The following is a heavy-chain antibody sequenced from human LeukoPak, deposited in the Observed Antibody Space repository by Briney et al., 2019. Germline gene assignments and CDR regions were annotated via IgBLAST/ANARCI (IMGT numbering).Heavy chain of an antibody. V-gene: IGHV4-59*01. D-gene: IGHD7-27*01. Sequence: SETLSLTCTVSGGSISSYYWSWIRQPPGKGLEWIGHIYYSGSTNYNPSLKSRFTISVDTSKNQFSLKLRSVTAADTAVFYCARGKLGISLDAFDIWGQGTMVTVSS. CDR1: GGSISSYY. CDR2: IYYSGST. J-gene: IGHJ3*02. CDR3: ARGKLGISLDAFDI.